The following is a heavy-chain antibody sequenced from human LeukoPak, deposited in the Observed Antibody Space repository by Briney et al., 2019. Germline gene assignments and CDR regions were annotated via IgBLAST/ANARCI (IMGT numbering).Heavy chain of an antibody. D-gene: IGHD3-10*01. CDR3: ARGRGVAGTL. CDR1: GGSVSSGSYY. CDR2: IYYSGST. J-gene: IGHJ4*02. Sequence: PSETLSLTCTVSGGSVSSGSYYWSWIRQPPGKGLEWIGYIYYSGSTNYNPSLKSRDTISVDTSKNQFSLKLSSVTAADTAVYYCARGRGVAGTLWGQGTLVTVSS. V-gene: IGHV4-61*01.